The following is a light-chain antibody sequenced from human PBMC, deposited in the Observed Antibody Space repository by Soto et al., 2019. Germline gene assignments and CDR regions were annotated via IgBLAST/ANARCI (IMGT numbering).Light chain of an antibody. J-gene: IGKJ5*01. CDR3: QQYGSPIT. CDR1: QRVSSD. CDR2: GAS. V-gene: IGKV3-20*01. Sequence: EIVMTQSPATLSVSPGERATLSCRASQRVSSDVARYQQKPGQAPRLLNYGASTRATGIPDRFSGSGSGTDFTLTISRLEPEDFAVYYCQQYGSPITFGQGTRLEIK.